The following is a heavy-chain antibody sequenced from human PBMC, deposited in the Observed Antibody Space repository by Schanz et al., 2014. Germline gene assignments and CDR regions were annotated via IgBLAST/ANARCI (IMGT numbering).Heavy chain of an antibody. CDR2: IGVDGTTT. CDR1: GFAFSSYG. D-gene: IGHD2-15*01. J-gene: IGHJ6*02. Sequence: EVQLLESGGGLVQPGGSLRLSCLASGFAFSSYGMNWLRQAPGKGLEWVSVIGVDGTTTYYADSVKGRFTISRDNSKSTLYLQMSSLRAEDTAVYYCARDFLLEQLGYSHYYYAMDVWGQGTTVTVSS. V-gene: IGHV3-23*01. CDR3: ARDFLLEQLGYSHYYYAMDV.